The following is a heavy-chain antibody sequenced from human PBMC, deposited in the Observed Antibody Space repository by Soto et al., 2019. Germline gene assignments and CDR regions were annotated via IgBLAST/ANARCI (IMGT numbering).Heavy chain of an antibody. CDR3: AKDAVAGDGLWLMDH. CDR2: ISSVDETT. V-gene: IGHV3-48*03. J-gene: IGHJ4*02. CDR1: GFTFGDFE. D-gene: IGHD2-21*02. Sequence: GGSLRLSCAASGFTFGDFEMSWVRQAPGKGLEWVAYISSVDETTRYADAVRGRFTIFRDNSNNIVFLHMRSLRVEDTAVYFCAKDAVAGDGLWLMDHWGQGTLVTVSA.